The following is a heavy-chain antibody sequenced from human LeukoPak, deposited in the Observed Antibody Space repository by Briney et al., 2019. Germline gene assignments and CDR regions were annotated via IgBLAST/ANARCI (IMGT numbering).Heavy chain of an antibody. CDR1: GGSISSSNYY. Sequence: KASETLSLTCTVSGGSISSSNYYWGWIRQPPGKGLEWIGSIYYSGSTYYNPSLKSRVTISVDTSKNQFSLKLSSVTAADTAVYYCARTGLDWNYRLDWFDPWGQGTLVTVSS. CDR3: ARTGLDWNYRLDWFDP. CDR2: IYYSGST. D-gene: IGHD1-7*01. J-gene: IGHJ5*02. V-gene: IGHV4-39*01.